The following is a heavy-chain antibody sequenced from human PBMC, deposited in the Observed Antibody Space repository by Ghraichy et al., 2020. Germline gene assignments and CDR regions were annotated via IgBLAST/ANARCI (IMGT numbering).Heavy chain of an antibody. V-gene: IGHV3-64*02. J-gene: IGHJ6*02. CDR2: ISATGGST. CDR3: AMGGTYTRNTVDV. D-gene: IGHD1/OR15-1a*01. Sequence: GGSLRLSCAASGFTFSSHAMHWVRQAPGKGLEYVSGISATGGSTYYADSVKGRFAISRDSSKNTLYLQMGSLRAEDMAVYYCAMGGTYTRNTVDVWGQGTTVTVSS. CDR1: GFTFSSHA.